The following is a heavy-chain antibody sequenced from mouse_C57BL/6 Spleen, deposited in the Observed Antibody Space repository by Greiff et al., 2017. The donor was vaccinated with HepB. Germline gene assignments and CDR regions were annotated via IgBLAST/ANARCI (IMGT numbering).Heavy chain of an antibody. CDR1: GYTFTSYW. Sequence: QVQLKQPGAELVKPGASVKLSCKASGYTFTSYWMQWVKQRPGQGLEWIGEIDPSDSYTNYNQKFKGKATLTVDTSSSTAYMQLSSLTSEDSTVYYCARWRWLLLDYWGQGTTLTVSS. J-gene: IGHJ2*01. D-gene: IGHD2-3*01. CDR2: IDPSDSYT. V-gene: IGHV1-50*01. CDR3: ARWRWLLLDY.